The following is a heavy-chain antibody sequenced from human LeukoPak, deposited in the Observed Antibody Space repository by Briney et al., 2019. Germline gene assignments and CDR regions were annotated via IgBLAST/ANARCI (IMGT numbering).Heavy chain of an antibody. Sequence: GGSLRLSCAASGFTFSSYAMSWVRQAPGKGLEWVSAISGSGGSTYYADSVKGRLTISRDNSKNTLYLQMNSLRAEDTAVYYCAKFPYYYDSSGYYKVDYFDYWGQGTLVTVSS. CDR2: ISGSGGST. CDR1: GFTFSSYA. D-gene: IGHD3-22*01. J-gene: IGHJ4*02. V-gene: IGHV3-23*01. CDR3: AKFPYYYDSSGYYKVDYFDY.